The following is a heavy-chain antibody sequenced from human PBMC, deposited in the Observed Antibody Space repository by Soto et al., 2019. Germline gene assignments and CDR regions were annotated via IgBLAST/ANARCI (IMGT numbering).Heavy chain of an antibody. J-gene: IGHJ5*02. V-gene: IGHV1-3*01. CDR2: INAGNGNT. D-gene: IGHD4-17*01. CDR3: ARVLTGDYGDYFVSRHNWFDP. CDR1: GYTFTSYA. Sequence: QVQLVQSGAEVKKPGASVKVSCKASGYTFTSYAMHWVRQAPGQRLEWMGWINAGNGNTKYSQKFQGRVTITRDTSASTAYMELSSLRSEDTAVYYCARVLTGDYGDYFVSRHNWFDPWGQGTLVTVSS.